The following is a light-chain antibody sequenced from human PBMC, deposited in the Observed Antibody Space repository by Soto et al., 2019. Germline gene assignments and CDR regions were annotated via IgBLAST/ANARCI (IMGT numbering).Light chain of an antibody. Sequence: DIQITQSPYSLSASVGDRVTITCRASQSISSYLNWYQQKPGKAPKLLIYAASSLQSGVPSRFSGSGSGTDFTLTISSLQPEDFATYYCQQRYSTPPYTFGQGTKLEIK. J-gene: IGKJ2*01. V-gene: IGKV1-39*01. CDR1: QSISSY. CDR3: QQRYSTPPYT. CDR2: AAS.